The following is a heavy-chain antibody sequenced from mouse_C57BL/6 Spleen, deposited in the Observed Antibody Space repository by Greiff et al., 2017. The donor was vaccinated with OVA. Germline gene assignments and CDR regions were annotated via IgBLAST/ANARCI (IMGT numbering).Heavy chain of an antibody. D-gene: IGHD2-1*01. CDR2: ILPGSGST. Sequence: VKLVESGAELLKPGASVKLSCKATGYTFTGYWIEWVKQRPGHGLEWIGEILPGSGSTNYNEKFKGKATFTADTSSNTAYMQLSSLTTEDSAIFYCARRGAYGNYLYFDVWGTGTTVTVSS. CDR3: ARRGAYGNYLYFDV. J-gene: IGHJ1*03. V-gene: IGHV1-9*01. CDR1: GYTFTGYW.